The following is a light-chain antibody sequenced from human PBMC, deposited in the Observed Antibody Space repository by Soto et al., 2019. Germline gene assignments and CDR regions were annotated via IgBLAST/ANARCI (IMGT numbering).Light chain of an antibody. CDR1: QTVRNNY. Sequence: EFVLTQSPGTLSLSPGERATLSCRASQTVRNNYLAWYQQKPGQAPRLLIYDASSRATGIPDRFSGGGSGTDFTLTISRLEPEDFAVYYCQQYGGSSAFGQGTKVDIK. V-gene: IGKV3-20*01. CDR3: QQYGGSSA. J-gene: IGKJ1*01. CDR2: DAS.